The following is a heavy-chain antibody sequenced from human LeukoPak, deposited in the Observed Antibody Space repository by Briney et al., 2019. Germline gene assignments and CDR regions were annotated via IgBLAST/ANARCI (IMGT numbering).Heavy chain of an antibody. CDR3: TNCARAGGYCYYDY. V-gene: IGHV3-23*01. D-gene: IGHD2-21*02. Sequence: GGSLRLSCAASGFNFNNYAMSWVRQAPGKGLEWVSAISGSGDATYYADSVKGRFTISRDNSKNTLYLQLNSLSAEDTAVYYCTNCARAGGYCYYDYWGQGTLVTVSS. CDR1: GFNFNNYA. CDR2: ISGSGDAT. J-gene: IGHJ4*02.